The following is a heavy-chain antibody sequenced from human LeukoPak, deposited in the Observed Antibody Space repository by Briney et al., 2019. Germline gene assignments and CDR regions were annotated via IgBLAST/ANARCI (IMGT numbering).Heavy chain of an antibody. D-gene: IGHD3-16*01. CDR2: INPSGGST. Sequence: ASVKVCCKASGYTFTSFGISWVRQAPGQGLEWMGIINPSGGSTSYAQKFQGRVTMTRDTSTSTVYMELSSLRSEDTAVYYCARVGGYAFDIWGQGTMVTVSS. V-gene: IGHV1-46*01. CDR1: GYTFTSFG. J-gene: IGHJ3*02. CDR3: ARVGGYAFDI.